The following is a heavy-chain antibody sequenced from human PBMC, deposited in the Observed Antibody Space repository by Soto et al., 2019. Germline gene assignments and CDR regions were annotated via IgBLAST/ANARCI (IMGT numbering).Heavy chain of an antibody. V-gene: IGHV1-69*13. CDR2: IIPIFGTA. CDR3: ARDFVEYYYDSSGQAARGYFEY. J-gene: IGHJ4*02. D-gene: IGHD3-22*01. CDR1: GGTFSSCA. Sequence: SVKVSCKASGGTFSSCAISWVRQAPGQGLEWMGGIIPIFGTANYAQKFQGRVTITADESTSTAYMELSSLRSEDTAVYYCARDFVEYYYDSSGQAARGYFEYWGQGTLVTVSS.